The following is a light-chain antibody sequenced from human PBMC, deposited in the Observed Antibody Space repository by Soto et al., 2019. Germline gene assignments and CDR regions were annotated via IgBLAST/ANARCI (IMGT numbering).Light chain of an antibody. Sequence: DIQMTQSPSTLSASVGDRVTITCRASQSISNWLAWYQQRPGKAPRPLIYKASNLESGVPSRFSGSGSGTEFTLIITSLQPDDSATYYCQQYNSYSWTFGQGTKVEIK. J-gene: IGKJ1*01. CDR1: QSISNW. CDR2: KAS. CDR3: QQYNSYSWT. V-gene: IGKV1-5*03.